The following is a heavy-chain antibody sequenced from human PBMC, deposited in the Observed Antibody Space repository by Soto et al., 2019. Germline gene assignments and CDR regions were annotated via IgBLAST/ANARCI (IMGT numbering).Heavy chain of an antibody. Sequence: SETLSLTCAVYGGSFSDYYWSWIRQPPGKGLEWIGEINPSGSTNYNPSLKSRLTISVDTSKSQFSLKLSSVTAADTAVYFCARGQTYCSGGTRYEQYDYWGQGTLVTVSS. D-gene: IGHD2-15*01. V-gene: IGHV4-34*01. CDR3: ARGQTYCSGGTRYEQYDY. CDR2: INPSGST. J-gene: IGHJ4*02. CDR1: GGSFSDYY.